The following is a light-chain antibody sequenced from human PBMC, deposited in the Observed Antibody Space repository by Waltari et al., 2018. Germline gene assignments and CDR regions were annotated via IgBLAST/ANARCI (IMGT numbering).Light chain of an antibody. V-gene: IGKV3-20*01. CDR2: ATS. Sequence: EIALAQSLDTLSLSPGETATRSCRASLSVGSSDLISYQQQPGQAPRLLIFATSYKATGITDRWSGSGSGTDFTLTISRLEPEDVAIYYCQHYGISFPVTFGQGTRLEIK. CDR1: LSVGSSD. CDR3: QHYGISFPVT. J-gene: IGKJ5*01.